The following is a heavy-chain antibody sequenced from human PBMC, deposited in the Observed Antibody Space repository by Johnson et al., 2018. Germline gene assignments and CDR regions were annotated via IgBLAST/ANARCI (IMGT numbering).Heavy chain of an antibody. Sequence: QVQLQESGPGLVKASETLSLTCSVSGGSIDRYYWNWIRQSPRRGLEWIGSVFHSGTTSFNPSLSGRFTMSVDTSKNEFSLKLTSVTVADTAIYYCERSAVPGYYFYGLDVWGQGTTVSVSS. J-gene: IGHJ6*02. D-gene: IGHD4-17*01. CDR1: GGSIDRYY. CDR3: ERSAVPGYYFYGLDV. V-gene: IGHV4-59*01. CDR2: VFHSGTT.